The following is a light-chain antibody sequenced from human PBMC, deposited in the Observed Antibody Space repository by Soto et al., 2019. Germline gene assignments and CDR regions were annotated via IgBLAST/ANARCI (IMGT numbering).Light chain of an antibody. J-gene: IGKJ2*01. CDR1: QSITIN. CDR2: AAS. Sequence: EVLMTQSPATVSVSPGERATLSCRASQSITINLAWYQQTPGQAPRLLIYAASTRATGIPAKFSGSGSGTEFTLTISRLEPEDFAVYYCQQYNNWPYTFGQGTKVDIK. CDR3: QQYNNWPYT. V-gene: IGKV3-15*01.